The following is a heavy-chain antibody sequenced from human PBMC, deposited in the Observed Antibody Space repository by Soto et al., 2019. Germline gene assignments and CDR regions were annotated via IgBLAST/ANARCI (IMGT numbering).Heavy chain of an antibody. D-gene: IGHD5-12*01. Sequence: SQTLSLTCAISGDSVSSNTASWNWIRQSPSRGLEWLGRTYFRSKWYNAYAVSVKSRININPDTSNNQFSLQLNSVTPVDTAVYFCAKGDNPGPKTGYAFDPWGQGIMVTVSS. V-gene: IGHV6-1*01. CDR3: AKGDNPGPKTGYAFDP. CDR2: TYFRSKWYN. CDR1: GDSVSSNTAS. J-gene: IGHJ5*02.